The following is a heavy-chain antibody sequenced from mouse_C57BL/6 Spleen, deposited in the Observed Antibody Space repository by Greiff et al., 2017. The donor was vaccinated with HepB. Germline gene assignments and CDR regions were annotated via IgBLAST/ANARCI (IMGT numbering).Heavy chain of an antibody. CDR1: GYTFTGYW. V-gene: IGHV1-9*01. D-gene: IGHD2-4*01. CDR2: ILPGSGST. J-gene: IGHJ3*01. Sequence: QVQLQQSGAELMKPGASVKLSCKATGYTFTGYWIEWVKQRPGHGLEWIGEILPGSGSTNYNDKFKGKATFTADTSSNTAYMQLSSLTTEDSAIYYCARSDYDYDGAWFAYWGQGTLVTVSA. CDR3: ARSDYDYDGAWFAY.